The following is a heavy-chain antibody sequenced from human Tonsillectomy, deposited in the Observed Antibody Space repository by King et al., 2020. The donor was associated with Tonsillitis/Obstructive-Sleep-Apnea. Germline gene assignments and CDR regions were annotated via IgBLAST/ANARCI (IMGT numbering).Heavy chain of an antibody. J-gene: IGHJ4*02. D-gene: IGHD4-17*01. V-gene: IGHV1-18*01. CDR1: GYTFSNCG. Sequence: QLVQSGAEVKKPGASVEVSCKASGYTFSNCGVTRVRQAPGQGLEWMGWISAYNGNTHYAQKFQGRVTMTIDTSTTTAYMELRSLRSDDTAVYYCAKDCDYIVDYWGQGTLVTVSS. CDR2: ISAYNGNT. CDR3: AKDCDYIVDY.